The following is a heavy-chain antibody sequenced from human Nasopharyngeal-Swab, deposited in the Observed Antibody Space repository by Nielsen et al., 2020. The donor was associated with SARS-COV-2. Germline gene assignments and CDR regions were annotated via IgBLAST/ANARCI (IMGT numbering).Heavy chain of an antibody. CDR2: ISSSSGIR. V-gene: IGHV3-48*01. D-gene: IGHD6-19*01. J-gene: IGHJ4*02. Sequence: WIRQPPGKGLEWVSYISSSSGIRYYADSVKGRFSISRDNAKNSLYLQMNSLRAEDTAVYYCARDLAVAEYRGDYFDYWGQGTLVTVSS. CDR3: ARDLAVAEYRGDYFDY.